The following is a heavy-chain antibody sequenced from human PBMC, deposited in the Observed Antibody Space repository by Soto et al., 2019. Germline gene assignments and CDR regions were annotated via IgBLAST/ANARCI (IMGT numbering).Heavy chain of an antibody. D-gene: IGHD3-3*01. J-gene: IGHJ5*02. CDR3: AAVPVLRFLKWFDP. Sequence: SVKVSCKTSGFMFTSSAVQWVRQARGQRLEWIGWLVVGSGNTHYAQHFQERVTLTRDMSTGTAYMELSSLRSEDTAVYYCAAVPVLRFLKWFDPWGQGTLVTVSS. CDR2: LVVGSGNT. V-gene: IGHV1-58*01. CDR1: GFMFTSSA.